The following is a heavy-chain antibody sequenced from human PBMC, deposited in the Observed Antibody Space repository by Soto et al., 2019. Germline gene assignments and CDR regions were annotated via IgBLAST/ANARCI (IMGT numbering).Heavy chain of an antibody. J-gene: IGHJ4*02. V-gene: IGHV1-69*01. CDR2: IIPIFGTA. D-gene: IGHD3-3*01. Sequence: QVQLVQSGAEVKKPGSSVKVSCKASGGTFSSYAISWVRQAPGQGLEWMGGIIPIFGTANYAQKFQGRVTITADESTSTAYIELSSLRSEDTAVYYCAVALRDFWKPYYFDYWGQGTLVTVSS. CDR3: AVALRDFWKPYYFDY. CDR1: GGTFSSYA.